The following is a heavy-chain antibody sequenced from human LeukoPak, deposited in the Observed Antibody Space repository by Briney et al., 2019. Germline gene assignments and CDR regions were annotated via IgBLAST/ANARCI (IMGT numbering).Heavy chain of an antibody. CDR3: SRGLINGHDFDY. V-gene: IGHV1-2*04. J-gene: IGHJ4*02. Sequence: ASVRVSCKASGYIFTGYFMHWVRQVPGQGPEWMGWINPNSGGTNYAQKFQGWVTMTMDTSISTAYMDLNRLTFDDTAVYYCSRGLINGHDFDYWGQGTVVTVSS. CDR1: GYIFTGYF. D-gene: IGHD1-20*01. CDR2: INPNSGGT.